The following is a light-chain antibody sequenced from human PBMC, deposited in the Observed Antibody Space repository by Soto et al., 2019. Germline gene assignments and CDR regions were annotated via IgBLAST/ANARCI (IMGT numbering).Light chain of an antibody. Sequence: DLQMTQFPSSLSASVGDRVTITCRASQGIRNDLGWYQQKPGKAPKRLIYAASSLQSGVPSRFSGSRYATEFALAISSLQPEDSATFYCLQHSTYPLTFGQETKVEIK. CDR2: AAS. CDR3: LQHSTYPLT. CDR1: QGIRND. J-gene: IGKJ1*01. V-gene: IGKV1-17*01.